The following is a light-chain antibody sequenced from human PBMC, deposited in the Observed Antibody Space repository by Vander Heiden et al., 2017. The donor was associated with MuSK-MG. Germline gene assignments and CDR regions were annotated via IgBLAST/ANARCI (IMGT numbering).Light chain of an antibody. CDR1: QSVLFSSNNQNY. CDR2: WVS. CDR3: WHEVTARTT. J-gene: IGKJ4*01. Sequence: DIVITQSPDSLAVSLGERATINCKSSQSVLFSSNNQNYLAWYQQLPGQPPKLLIYWVSTRAFGVPDKSTASGPATDFTLTISSLQAEDVAVNSSWHEVTARTTFGGGTKVGI. V-gene: IGKV4-1*01.